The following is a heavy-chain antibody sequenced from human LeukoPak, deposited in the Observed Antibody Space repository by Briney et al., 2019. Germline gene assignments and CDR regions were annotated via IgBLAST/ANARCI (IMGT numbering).Heavy chain of an antibody. V-gene: IGHV1-69*13. D-gene: IGHD3-16*01. Sequence: SVKVSCKASGYTFTGYYMHWVRQAPGQGLEWIGGIILIFGTANYAQKFQGRVTITADESTSTAYMELSSLRSEDTAVYYCAGGLYASGYYFDYWGQGTLVTVSS. J-gene: IGHJ4*02. CDR3: AGGLYASGYYFDY. CDR1: GYTFTGYY. CDR2: IILIFGTA.